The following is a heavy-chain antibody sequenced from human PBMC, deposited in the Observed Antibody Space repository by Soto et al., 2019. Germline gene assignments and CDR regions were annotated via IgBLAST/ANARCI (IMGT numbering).Heavy chain of an antibody. CDR1: GFTFRNYG. V-gene: IGHV3-30*03. J-gene: IGHJ4*01. CDR3: PPPDHLFDY. CDR2: ISHDGSDK. Sequence: GGSLRLAWAASGFTFRNYGMDWVRQAPEKGLEWVAVISHDGSDKSYADSVKGRFPISRADSKNTPYLQVDRLTPEHTAVYYCPPPDHLFDYWGHGTLVTVSS.